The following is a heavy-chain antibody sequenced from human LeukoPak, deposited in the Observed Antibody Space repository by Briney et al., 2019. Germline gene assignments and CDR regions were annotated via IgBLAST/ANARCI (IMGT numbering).Heavy chain of an antibody. J-gene: IGHJ4*02. V-gene: IGHV3-7*01. CDR2: INQDGSEE. CDR3: VRDGGVSGYDLLDY. D-gene: IGHD5-12*01. Sequence: PGGSLRLSCAASGFTFSSYEMNWVRQAPGKGLEWVAHINQDGSEEHYMDSAKARFTISRDNAKNSLSLQMNSLRAEDTAVYYCVRDGGVSGYDLLDYWGQGTLVTVSS. CDR1: GFTFSSYE.